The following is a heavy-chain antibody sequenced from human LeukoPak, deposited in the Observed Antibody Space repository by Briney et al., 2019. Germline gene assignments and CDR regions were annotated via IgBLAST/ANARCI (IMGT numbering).Heavy chain of an antibody. D-gene: IGHD5-24*01. V-gene: IGHV1-2*02. CDR3: ARSRSGYNYFPGAY. CDR2: INPNSGGT. CDR1: GYTFTGYS. J-gene: IGHJ4*02. Sequence: ASVKVSCKASGYTFTGYSMHWVRQAPGQGLEWMGCINPNSGGTNYAQKFQGRDTMTSDTSISTAYMELSSLTSDDTAAYYCARSRSGYNYFPGAYWGQGTLVTVSS.